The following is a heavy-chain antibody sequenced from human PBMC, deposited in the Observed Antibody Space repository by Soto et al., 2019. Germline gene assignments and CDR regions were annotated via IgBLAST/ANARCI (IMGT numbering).Heavy chain of an antibody. CDR1: GYSFTDYH. CDR3: ARGHSTDCSNGVCSFFYNHEMDV. J-gene: IGHJ6*02. D-gene: IGHD2-8*01. CDR2: INPKSGGT. V-gene: IGHV1-2*04. Sequence: ASVKVSCKASGYSFTDYHIHWVRQAPGQGLEWLGRINPKSGGTSTAQKFQGWVTMTRDRSISTVYMELTRLRSDDTAVYFCARGHSTDCSNGVCSFFYNHEMDVWGQGTTVT.